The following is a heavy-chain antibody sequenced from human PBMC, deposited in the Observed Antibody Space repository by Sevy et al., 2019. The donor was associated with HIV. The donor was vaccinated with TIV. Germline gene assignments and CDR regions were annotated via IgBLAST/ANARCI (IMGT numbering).Heavy chain of an antibody. CDR2: VKSEVVGGTR. J-gene: IGHJ4*02. CDR3: TTGGGSITVAGTPFDY. D-gene: IGHD6-19*01. Sequence: GGSLRLSCATSGFNFNNTWMSWVRQAPGKGLEWVGRVKSEVVGGTRDYAAPVRGRFTMSRDDSRSTLYLQMDTLTSEDTAVYYCTTGGGSITVAGTPFDYWGQGTQVTVSS. V-gene: IGHV3-15*01. CDR1: GFNFNNTW.